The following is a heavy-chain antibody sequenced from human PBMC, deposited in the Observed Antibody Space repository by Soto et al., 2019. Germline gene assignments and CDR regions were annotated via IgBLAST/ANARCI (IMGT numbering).Heavy chain of an antibody. Sequence: GGSLRLSCAASGFTFSSYAMHWVRQAPGKGLEYVSAISSNGGSTYYANSVKGRFTISRDNSKNTLYLQIGSLRAEDMAVYYCARAASKYCSSTSCYRDYYYYYMDVWGKGTTVTVSS. CDR1: GFTFSSYA. V-gene: IGHV3-64*01. CDR3: ARAASKYCSSTSCYRDYYYYYMDV. D-gene: IGHD2-2*01. CDR2: ISSNGGST. J-gene: IGHJ6*03.